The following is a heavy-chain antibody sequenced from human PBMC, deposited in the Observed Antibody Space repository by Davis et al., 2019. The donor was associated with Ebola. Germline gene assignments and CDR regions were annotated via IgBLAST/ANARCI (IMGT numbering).Heavy chain of an antibody. J-gene: IGHJ4*02. D-gene: IGHD2-15*01. CDR3: ARFVVVVAASYFDY. CDR1: VITFSSYA. CDR2: ISGSGGST. Sequence: GGSLRLSCADSVITFSSYAMTWVRQAPGKGLEWVSAISGSGGSTYYADSVKGRFTISRDNAKNSLYLQMNSLRAEDTAVYYCARFVVVVAASYFDYWGQGTLVTVSS. V-gene: IGHV3-23*01.